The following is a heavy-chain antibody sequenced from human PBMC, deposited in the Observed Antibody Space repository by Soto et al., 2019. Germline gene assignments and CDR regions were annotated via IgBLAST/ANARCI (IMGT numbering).Heavy chain of an antibody. V-gene: IGHV4-34*01. CDR2: INHSGST. Sequence: QVQLQQWGAGLLKPSETLSLTCAVYGGSFSGYYWSWIRQPPGKGLEWIGEINHSGSTNYNPSLKSRVTISVDTSKNQFCLKLSSVTAADTAVYYCARGPGYYGSGSYYNGYWGQGTLVTVSS. CDR3: ARGPGYYGSGSYYNGY. CDR1: GGSFSGYY. J-gene: IGHJ4*02. D-gene: IGHD3-10*01.